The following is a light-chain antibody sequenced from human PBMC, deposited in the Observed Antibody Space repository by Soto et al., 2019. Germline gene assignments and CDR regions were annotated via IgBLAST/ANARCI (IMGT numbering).Light chain of an antibody. CDR1: SSDVGGYNY. V-gene: IGLV2-14*01. CDR2: EVS. CDR3: SSYTSSRAYV. J-gene: IGLJ1*01. Sequence: QSALTQPASVSGSPGQSITISCTGTSSDVGGYNYASWYQQQSGKAPKLMIHEVSNRPSGVSNRFSGSKSGNTASLPISGLQAEDEADYYCSSYTSSRAYVFGIGTKVTVL.